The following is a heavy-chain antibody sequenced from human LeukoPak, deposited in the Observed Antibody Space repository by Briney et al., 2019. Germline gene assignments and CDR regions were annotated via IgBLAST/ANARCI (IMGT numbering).Heavy chain of an antibody. CDR3: ARSRSSWPHDTFDV. J-gene: IGHJ3*01. Sequence: ASVKVSCKASGGTFSSYAISWVRQAPGQGLEWMGWINTNTGNPTYAQGFTGRFVFSLDTSVSTAYLQISSLKAEDTAVYYCARSRSSWPHDTFDVWGQGTMVTVSS. D-gene: IGHD6-13*01. CDR1: GGTFSSYA. V-gene: IGHV7-4-1*02. CDR2: INTNTGNP.